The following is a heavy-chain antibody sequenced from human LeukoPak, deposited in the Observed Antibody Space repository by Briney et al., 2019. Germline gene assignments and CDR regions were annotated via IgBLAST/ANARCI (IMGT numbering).Heavy chain of an antibody. D-gene: IGHD6-13*01. CDR3: ARGKRGYSSSWYDY. V-gene: IGHV4-34*01. CDR1: GGSFSAYY. Sequence: SETLSLTCAVYGGSFSAYYWSWIRQPPGKGLEWIGEINHSGSTNYNPSLKSRVTISVDTSKNQFSLKLSSVTAADTAVYYCARGKRGYSSSWYDYWGQGTLVTVSA. CDR2: INHSGST. J-gene: IGHJ4*02.